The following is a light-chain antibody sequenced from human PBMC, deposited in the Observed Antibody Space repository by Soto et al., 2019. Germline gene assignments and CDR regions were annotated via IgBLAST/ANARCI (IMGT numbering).Light chain of an antibody. V-gene: IGKV3-15*01. CDR1: QSVSSN. CDR3: QQYNNWRRT. Sequence: EIVMTQSPATLSVSPGERATLSCRASQSVSSNLAWYQQKPGQAPRLLIYGASTRATGIPARFSGSGSGTEFTLTISSLQSEDLAVYYYQQYNNWRRTFGQGTKVDIK. J-gene: IGKJ1*01. CDR2: GAS.